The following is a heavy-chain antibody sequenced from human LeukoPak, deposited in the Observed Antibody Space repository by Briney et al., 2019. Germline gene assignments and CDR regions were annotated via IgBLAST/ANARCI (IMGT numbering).Heavy chain of an antibody. D-gene: IGHD2-8*01. CDR3: ASYPETKSGPAFDI. J-gene: IGHJ3*02. CDR1: GDSISSRTYY. V-gene: IGHV4-39*07. CDR2: IYYSGNA. Sequence: PSETLSLTCTVSGDSISSRTYYWGWIRQPPGKGLESIGIIYYSGNAWYNPSLKSRVTISIDTSKNQFSLKLNSVTAAGTAVYFCASYPETKSGPAFDIWGQGTMVTVSS.